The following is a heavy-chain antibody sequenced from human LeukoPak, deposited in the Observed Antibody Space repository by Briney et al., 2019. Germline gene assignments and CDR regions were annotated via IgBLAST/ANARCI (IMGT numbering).Heavy chain of an antibody. Sequence: GGSLRLSCEASRFSFSAYPMGWVRRAPGKGLEWVSAISGSGGSTYYADSVKGRFTISRDNSKNTLYLQMNSLRAEDTAVYYCAKDSWNERDYWGQGTLVTVSS. J-gene: IGHJ4*02. CDR1: RFSFSAYP. CDR2: ISGSGGST. D-gene: IGHD1-1*01. CDR3: AKDSWNERDY. V-gene: IGHV3-23*01.